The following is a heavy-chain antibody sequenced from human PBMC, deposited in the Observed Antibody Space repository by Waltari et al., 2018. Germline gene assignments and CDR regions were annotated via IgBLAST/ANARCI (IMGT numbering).Heavy chain of an antibody. D-gene: IGHD3-16*01. CDR3: ATHPPSQLGVVLNWFDP. V-gene: IGHV4-39*01. Sequence: QLQLQESGPGLVKPSETLSLTCTVSGGSISSSTLFWGWIRQPLGKGREWIGIIYDSGTTYYNPSLKSRVTISVDTSKNQFSLKVNSVTAADTAVYYCATHPPSQLGVVLNWFDPWGQGILVTVSS. J-gene: IGHJ5*02. CDR1: GGSISSSTLF. CDR2: IYDSGTT.